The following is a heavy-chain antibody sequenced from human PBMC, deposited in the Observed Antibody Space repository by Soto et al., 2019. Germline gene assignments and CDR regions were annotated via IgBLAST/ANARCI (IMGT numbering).Heavy chain of an antibody. Sequence: QVQLQESGPGMVKPSGTLSLPCAVSGDSITSDKWWSWILQRPGKVLQWIGETYHSWSTKYNPSFKHRFLISFDKSNNPSSLKLSSVTAADTAVYYCARGETQRQRDYWGQGTLVTVSS. CDR3: ARGETQRQRDY. CDR2: TYHSWST. CDR1: GDSITSDKW. V-gene: IGHV4-4*02. D-gene: IGHD6-25*01. J-gene: IGHJ4*02.